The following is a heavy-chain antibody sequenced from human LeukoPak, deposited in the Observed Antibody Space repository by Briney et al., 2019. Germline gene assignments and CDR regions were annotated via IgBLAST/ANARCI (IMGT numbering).Heavy chain of an antibody. V-gene: IGHV3-23*01. CDR3: AKEGSSWSFDY. CDR2: IGGSGGST. Sequence: PGGSLRLSCAASGFTFRRYWMTLVRQAPGKGLEWVSAIGGSGGSTYYADSVKGRFTISRDNSKNTLYLQMNSLRAEDTAVYYCAKEGSSWSFDYWGQGTLVTVSS. CDR1: GFTFRRYW. D-gene: IGHD6-13*01. J-gene: IGHJ4*02.